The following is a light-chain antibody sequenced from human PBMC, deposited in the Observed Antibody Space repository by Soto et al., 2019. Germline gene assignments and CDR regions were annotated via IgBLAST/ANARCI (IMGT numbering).Light chain of an antibody. Sequence: DIVMTQSPLSLPVTAGEPASISCRSSQDLLHSNGYNYLELYLQKPGQSPQLLIYLGSHRASGVPDRFSGSGSGTDFTLKISRVEAEDVGVYYCMQALQTPPWTFGQGTKVEIK. CDR1: QDLLHSNGYNY. V-gene: IGKV2-28*01. CDR2: LGS. CDR3: MQALQTPPWT. J-gene: IGKJ1*01.